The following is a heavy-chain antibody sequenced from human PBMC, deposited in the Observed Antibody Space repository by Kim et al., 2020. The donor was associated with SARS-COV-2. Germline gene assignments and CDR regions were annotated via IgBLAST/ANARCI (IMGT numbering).Heavy chain of an antibody. V-gene: IGHV4-31*03. D-gene: IGHD3-9*01. CDR3: ARDTGISTISRPHLEYYYYYGMDV. Sequence: SETLSLTCTVSGGSISSGGYYWSWIRQHPGKGLEWIGYIYYSGSTYYNPSLKSRVTISVDTSKNQFSLKLSSVTAADTAVYYCARDTGISTISRPHLEYYYYYGMDVWGQGTTVTVSS. J-gene: IGHJ6*02. CDR1: GGSISSGGYY. CDR2: IYYSGST.